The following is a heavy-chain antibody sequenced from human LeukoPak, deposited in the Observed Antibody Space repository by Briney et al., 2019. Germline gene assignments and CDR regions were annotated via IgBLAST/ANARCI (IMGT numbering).Heavy chain of an antibody. CDR3: AMDLERSGGSCYRHGVDY. J-gene: IGHJ4*02. CDR2: IYHSGST. D-gene: IGHD2-15*01. CDR1: GYSISSGYY. Sequence: PSETLSLTCTVSGYSISSGYYWGWIRQPPGKGLEWIGSIYHSGSTYYNPSLKSRVTISVDRSKNQFSLKLSSVTAADTAVYYCAMDLERSGGSCYRHGVDYWGQGTLVTVSS. V-gene: IGHV4-38-2*02.